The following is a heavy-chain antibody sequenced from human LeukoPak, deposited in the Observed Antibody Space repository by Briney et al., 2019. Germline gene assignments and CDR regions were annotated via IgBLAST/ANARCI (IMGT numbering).Heavy chain of an antibody. CDR3: AKADDILTGSIDY. V-gene: IGHV3-23*01. D-gene: IGHD3-9*01. CDR1: GFTFSSYA. CDR2: ISGSGGST. J-gene: IGHJ4*02. Sequence: PGGSLRLSCAASGFTFSSYAMSWVRQAPGEGLEWVSAISGSGGSTYYADSVKGRFTISRDNSKNTLYLQMNSLRAEDTAVYYCAKADDILTGSIDYWGQGTLVTVSS.